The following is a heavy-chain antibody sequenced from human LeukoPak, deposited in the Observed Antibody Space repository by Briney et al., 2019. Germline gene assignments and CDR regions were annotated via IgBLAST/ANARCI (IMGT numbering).Heavy chain of an antibody. CDR2: IYYSGST. Sequence: TSETLSLTCTVSGGSISSYYWSWIRQPPGKGLEWIGYIYYSGSTNYNPSLKSRVTISVDTSKNQFSLKLSSVTAADTAVYYCARGAVVKMKYYYGSGEFFYWGQGTLVTVSS. J-gene: IGHJ4*02. D-gene: IGHD3-10*01. V-gene: IGHV4-59*12. CDR1: GGSISSYY. CDR3: ARGAVVKMKYYYGSGEFFY.